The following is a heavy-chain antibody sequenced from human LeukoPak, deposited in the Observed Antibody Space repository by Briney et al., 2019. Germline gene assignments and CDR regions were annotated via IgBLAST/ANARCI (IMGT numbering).Heavy chain of an antibody. CDR3: AIQTRSGWFDP. J-gene: IGHJ5*02. CDR2: IYYSGST. V-gene: IGHV4-39*07. CDR1: VGSISSSSYY. D-gene: IGHD3-10*01. Sequence: SETLSLTCTVSVGSISSSSYYWGWIRQPPGRGLEWLGSIYYSGSTYNNPSLKSHVTISVNTPKNQFSLKLSSVTAADTAVYYCAIQTRSGWFDPWGQGTLVTVSS.